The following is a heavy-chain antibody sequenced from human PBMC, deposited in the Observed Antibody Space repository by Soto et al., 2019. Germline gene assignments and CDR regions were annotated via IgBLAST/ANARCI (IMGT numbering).Heavy chain of an antibody. D-gene: IGHD2-2*01. J-gene: IGHJ6*03. Sequence: GASVKVSGKAAGYTFTSYGISWVRQAPGQGLEWMGWISAYNGNTNYAQKLQGRVTMTTDTSTSTAYMELRSLRSDDTAVYYCAREKRGCSSTSCYYYYYYMDVWGKGTTVTVSS. CDR2: ISAYNGNT. V-gene: IGHV1-18*01. CDR3: AREKRGCSSTSCYYYYYYMDV. CDR1: GYTFTSYG.